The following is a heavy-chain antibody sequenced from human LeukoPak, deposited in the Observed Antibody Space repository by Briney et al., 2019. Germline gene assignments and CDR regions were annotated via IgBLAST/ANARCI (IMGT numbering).Heavy chain of an antibody. V-gene: IGHV4-59*11. CDR1: GGSISSHY. J-gene: IGHJ5*02. Sequence: SETLSLTCTVSGGSISSHYWSWIRQPPGKGLEWIGYIYYSGSTNYNPSLKSRVTISVDTSKNQFSLKLSSVTAADTAVYYCARVRGRDIVENWFDPWGQGTLATVSS. CDR2: IYYSGST. D-gene: IGHD5-12*01. CDR3: ARVRGRDIVENWFDP.